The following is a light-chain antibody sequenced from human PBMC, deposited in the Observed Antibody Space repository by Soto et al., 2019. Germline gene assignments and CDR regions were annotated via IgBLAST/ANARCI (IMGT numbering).Light chain of an antibody. Sequence: ETMLTQSPGTLSLSPGERATLSCRASQSVSSRNLAWYQHKPGQAPRLLIYGASFRATGIPERFSGSGSGTDFTLTIRGLETEDSAVYYCHQFDGSRPSFTFGQGTKLEI. CDR1: QSVSSRN. J-gene: IGKJ2*01. CDR2: GAS. V-gene: IGKV3-20*01. CDR3: HQFDGSRPSFT.